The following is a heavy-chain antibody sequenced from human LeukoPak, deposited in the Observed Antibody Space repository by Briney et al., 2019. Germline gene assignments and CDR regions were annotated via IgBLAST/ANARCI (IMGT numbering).Heavy chain of an antibody. CDR2: INPKTGGT. CDR1: GYTFSGHY. Sequence: ASVKVSCKASGYTFSGHYIYWVRQAPGQGLEWVGWINPKTGGTNSAQTFQGRVTMTRDTSISTAYMELSSLTSDDTAVYYCAAVPNANAWYWDDAFDIWGQGTMVTVSS. CDR3: AAVPNANAWYWDDAFDI. J-gene: IGHJ3*02. V-gene: IGHV1-2*02. D-gene: IGHD2-8*02.